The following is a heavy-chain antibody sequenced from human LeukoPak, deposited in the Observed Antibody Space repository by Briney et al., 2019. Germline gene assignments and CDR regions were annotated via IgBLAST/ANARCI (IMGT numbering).Heavy chain of an antibody. CDR1: GFTFSSYG. J-gene: IGHJ4*02. CDR3: ARDSLHQSLDY. D-gene: IGHD2-2*01. V-gene: IGHV3-33*01. Sequence: PGGSLRLSCAASGFTFSSYGMHWVRQAPGKGLEWVAVIWYDGSNKYYADSVKGRFTISRDNSKNTLYLQMNSLRAEDTAVYYCARDSLHQSLDYWGQGTLVTVSS. CDR2: IWYDGSNK.